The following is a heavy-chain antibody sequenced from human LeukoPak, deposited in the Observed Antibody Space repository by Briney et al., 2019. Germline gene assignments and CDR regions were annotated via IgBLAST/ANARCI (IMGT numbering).Heavy chain of an antibody. V-gene: IGHV3-23*01. D-gene: IGHD3-22*01. CDR2: INGSGGST. CDR3: AKDGVVITIQFDY. Sequence: GGSLRLSCAASGFTFSSYGMSWVRQAPGKGLEWVSAINGSGGSTYYADSVKGRFTISRDDSKNTLYLQMNSLRAEDTAVYYCAKDGVVITIQFDYWGQGTLVTVSS. J-gene: IGHJ4*02. CDR1: GFTFSSYG.